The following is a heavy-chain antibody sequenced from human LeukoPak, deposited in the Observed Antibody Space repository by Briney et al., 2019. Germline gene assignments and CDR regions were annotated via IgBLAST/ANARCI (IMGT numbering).Heavy chain of an antibody. Sequence: GGSLRLSCAASGFTFSYYWMSWVRQAPGKGLEWVANIKQDGTDKYYVDSVRGRFTISRDNAKNSLYLQMNSLGVEDTAVYYCARERFHGSGAPKYDYWGQGTLVTVSS. J-gene: IGHJ4*02. CDR1: GFTFSYYW. D-gene: IGHD3-10*01. V-gene: IGHV3-7*01. CDR2: IKQDGTDK. CDR3: ARERFHGSGAPKYDY.